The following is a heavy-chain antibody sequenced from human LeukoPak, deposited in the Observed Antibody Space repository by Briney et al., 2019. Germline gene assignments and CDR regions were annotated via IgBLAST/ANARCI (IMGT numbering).Heavy chain of an antibody. Sequence: GGSLRLSCAASGFTFSSYEMDWVRQAPGKGLKWVSYISSSGSTIYYADSVKGRFTISRDNAKNSLYLQMNSLRAEDTAVYYCARDIDIVGATGNWFDPWGQGTLVTVSS. V-gene: IGHV3-48*03. D-gene: IGHD1-26*01. J-gene: IGHJ5*02. CDR3: ARDIDIVGATGNWFDP. CDR2: ISSSGSTI. CDR1: GFTFSSYE.